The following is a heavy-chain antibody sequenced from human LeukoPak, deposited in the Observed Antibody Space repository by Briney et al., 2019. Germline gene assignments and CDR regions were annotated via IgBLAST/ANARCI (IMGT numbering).Heavy chain of an antibody. CDR2: MNPSSGNT. J-gene: IGHJ6*02. V-gene: IGHV1-8*02. D-gene: IGHD4-4*01. CDR3: ARGRYLYTNSDFTNYYVMDV. CDR1: GYTFTSYG. Sequence: GASVKVSCKASGYTFTSYGISWVRQAPGQGLEWMGWMNPSSGNTGFAQKFQGRVTLTRDTSVSLAYMELSSLRSEDTAVYYCARGRYLYTNSDFTNYYVMDVWGQGTTVTVSS.